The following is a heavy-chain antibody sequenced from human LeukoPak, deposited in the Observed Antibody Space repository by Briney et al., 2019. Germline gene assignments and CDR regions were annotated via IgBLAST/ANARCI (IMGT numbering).Heavy chain of an antibody. D-gene: IGHD3-10*01. Sequence: SETLSLTCTVSGGSISSYYCSWIRQPPGKGLEWIGEINHSGSTNYNPSLKSRVTISVDTSKNQFSLKLSSVTAADTAVYYCARGRITMVRGPTNYFDYWGQGTLVTVSS. V-gene: IGHV4-34*01. CDR3: ARGRITMVRGPTNYFDY. CDR1: GGSISSYY. J-gene: IGHJ4*02. CDR2: INHSGST.